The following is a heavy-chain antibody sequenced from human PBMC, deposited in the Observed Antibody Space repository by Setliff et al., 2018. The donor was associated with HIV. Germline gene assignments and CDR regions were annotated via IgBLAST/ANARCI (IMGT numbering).Heavy chain of an antibody. CDR2: IIPIFGTA. CDR3: ALGYNARKVPYYYYYYMDA. CDR1: GGTFSSYA. D-gene: IGHD5-12*01. V-gene: IGHV1-69*05. Sequence: SVKVSCKASGGTFSSYAISWVRQAPGQGLEWMGGIIPIFGTANYAQKFQGRVTITTDESTSTAYMELSSLRSEDTAVYYCALGYNARKVPYYYYYYMDAWGKGTTVTVSS. J-gene: IGHJ6*03.